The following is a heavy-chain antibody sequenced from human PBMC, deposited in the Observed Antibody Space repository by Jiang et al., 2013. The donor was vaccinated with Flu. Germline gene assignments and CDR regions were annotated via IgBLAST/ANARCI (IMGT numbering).Heavy chain of an antibody. D-gene: IGHD3-10*01. J-gene: IGHJ3*02. Sequence: GAEVKKPGSSVKVSCKASGGTVSSNAISWVRQAPGQGLEWMGGIIPIFGTANYAQKFQGRVTMTRDTSTRKVYMELSSLRSEDTAVYYCARWLLGSTNDAFDIWGQGTKVTVSS. CDR1: GGTVSSNA. V-gene: IGHV1-69*05. CDR2: IIPIFGTA. CDR3: ARWLLGSTNDAFDI.